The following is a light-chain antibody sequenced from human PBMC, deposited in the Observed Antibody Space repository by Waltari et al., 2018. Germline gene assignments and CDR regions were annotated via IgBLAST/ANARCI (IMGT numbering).Light chain of an antibody. Sequence: QSALTQPASVSGSPGQSITISCTETSSDVGGYNLVSWYQQHPGKVPKLIIYDGERRPAGVSNRFSGSRSGNTASLTISGLQAEDESDYYCCSYAGSSTVVFGGGTKLTVL. V-gene: IGLV2-23*01. CDR3: CSYAGSSTVV. CDR1: SSDVGGYNL. CDR2: DGE. J-gene: IGLJ2*01.